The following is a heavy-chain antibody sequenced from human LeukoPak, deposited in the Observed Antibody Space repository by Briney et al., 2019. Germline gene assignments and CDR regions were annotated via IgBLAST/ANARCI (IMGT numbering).Heavy chain of an antibody. J-gene: IGHJ4*02. D-gene: IGHD3-10*02. CDR1: GYTFTSYG. CDR2: ISAYNGNT. Sequence: ASVKVSCKASGYTFTSYGISWVRQAPGQGLEWMGWISAYNGNTNYAQKLQGRVTMTTDTSTSTAHMELRSLRSDDTAVYYCARDFAGTNYVRGPPYYWGQGTLVTVSS. CDR3: ARDFAGTNYVRGPPYY. V-gene: IGHV1-18*01.